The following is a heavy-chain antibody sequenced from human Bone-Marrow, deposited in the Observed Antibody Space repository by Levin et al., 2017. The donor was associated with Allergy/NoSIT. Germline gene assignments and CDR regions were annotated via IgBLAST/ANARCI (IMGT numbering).Heavy chain of an antibody. CDR3: ASGSGWDKPFDY. CDR1: GYTFSSYS. V-gene: IGHV1-3*01. CDR2: INAGNGIS. D-gene: IGHD6-19*01. J-gene: IGHJ4*02. Sequence: GESLKISCKASGYTFSSYSMYWVRQAPGQRLEWMGWINAGNGISKYSQKFQGRVTITWDTSASTAYMELSSLRSEDTAVYYCASGSGWDKPFDYWGQGTLVTVSS.